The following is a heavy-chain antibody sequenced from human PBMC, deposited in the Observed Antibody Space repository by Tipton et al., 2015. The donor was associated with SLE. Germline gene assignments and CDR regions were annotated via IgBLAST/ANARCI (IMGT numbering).Heavy chain of an antibody. CDR2: IIPIFGTA. J-gene: IGHJ6*02. D-gene: IGHD2-2*01. Sequence: QVQLVQSGAEVKKPGSSVKVSCKASGGTFSSYAISWVRQAPGQGLEWMGGIIPIFGTANYAQKFQGRVTITADESTSTAYMELRSLRSEDTAVYYCARDRGDCSSTSCRYYYYYGMDVWGQGTTVTVSS. V-gene: IGHV1-69*01. CDR3: ARDRGDCSSTSCRYYYYYGMDV. CDR1: GGTFSSYA.